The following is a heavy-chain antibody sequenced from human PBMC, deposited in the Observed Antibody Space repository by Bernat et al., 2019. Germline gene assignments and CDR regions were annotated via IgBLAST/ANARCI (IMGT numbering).Heavy chain of an antibody. CDR1: GYTLPELS. D-gene: IGHD2-15*01. CDR3: ATRSRDIVVVVALVAFDI. CDR2: FDPEDGET. V-gene: IGHV1-24*01. Sequence: QVQLVQSGAEVKKPGASVKVSCKVSGYTLPELSMHWFRQPPGKGLDWLGGFDPEDGETIYAQKFQGRVTMTEDTSTDTAYMELSSLRSEDTAVYYCATRSRDIVVVVALVAFDIWGQGTMVTVSS. J-gene: IGHJ3*02.